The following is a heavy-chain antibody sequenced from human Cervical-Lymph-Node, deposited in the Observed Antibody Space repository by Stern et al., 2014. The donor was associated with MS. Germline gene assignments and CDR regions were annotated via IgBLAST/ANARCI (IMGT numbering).Heavy chain of an antibody. V-gene: IGHV3-74*03. CDR2: INGDGSST. Sequence: EVQLVESGGGLVQPGGSLRLSCVASGFTVSSYWRHWVRQGPERGLEWVARINGDGSSTTYAASVKGRFTISRDNAKNTLNLQMNSLRGEDTAMYYCVRDTYDMSFLLGWTGGMDVWGQGTTVTVSS. CDR3: VRDTYDMSFLLGWTGGMDV. J-gene: IGHJ6*02. CDR1: GFTVSSYW. D-gene: IGHD3/OR15-3a*01.